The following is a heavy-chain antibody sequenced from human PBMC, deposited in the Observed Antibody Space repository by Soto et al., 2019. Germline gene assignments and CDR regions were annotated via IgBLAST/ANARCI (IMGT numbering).Heavy chain of an antibody. J-gene: IGHJ4*02. CDR3: ARGRSGVKLDY. Sequence: QVQLQESGPGVVEPSQTLSLTCTVSGGSINNNGSFWIWIRQPPGSGLEWIGHLYNSGSSYSNPSLKSRLTTSAVTSKNQFPLKLSSVTAADTAVYYCARGRSGVKLDYRGQGTLVTVSS. V-gene: IGHV4-30-4*01. D-gene: IGHD3-3*01. CDR1: GGSINNNGSF. CDR2: LYNSGSS.